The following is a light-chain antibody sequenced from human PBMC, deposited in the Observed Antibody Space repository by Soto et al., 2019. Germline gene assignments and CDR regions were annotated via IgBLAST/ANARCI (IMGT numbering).Light chain of an antibody. CDR3: QQYNSYWT. Sequence: DIQMPQSPSTLSASVGDRVTITCRASHSMSSWLAWYQQEPGKAPKLLIYDASSLESGVPSRFNGSGSGTEFTLTISSLQPDDFATYYCQQYNSYWTFGQGTKVDIK. CDR1: HSMSSW. J-gene: IGKJ1*01. V-gene: IGKV1-5*01. CDR2: DAS.